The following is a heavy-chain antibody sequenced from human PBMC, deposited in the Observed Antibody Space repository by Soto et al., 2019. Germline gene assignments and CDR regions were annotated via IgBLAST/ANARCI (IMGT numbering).Heavy chain of an antibody. CDR1: GFTFSTYG. CDR2: ISYDGTNK. J-gene: IGHJ6*02. V-gene: IGHV3-30*18. Sequence: QVQLVESGGGEVQPGRSLTISCAASGFTFSTYGMHWVRQTPGKGLEWVAVISYDGTNKFYSDPVKGRFTISRDNFKNTLTLKMNSLRADDTAVYSCAKDLQSYGDYDYYCYGMDVWGLGTRVTVSS. CDR3: AKDLQSYGDYDYYCYGMDV. D-gene: IGHD4-17*01.